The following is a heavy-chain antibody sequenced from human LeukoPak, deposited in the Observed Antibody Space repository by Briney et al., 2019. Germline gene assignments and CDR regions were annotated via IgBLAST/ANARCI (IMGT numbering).Heavy chain of an antibody. CDR1: GGSISSGDYY. CDR3: ARVYLPYYLRWYFDY. CDR2: IYYSGST. Sequence: SETLPLTCTVSGGSISSGDYYWSWIRQPPGKGLEWIGYIYYSGSTYYNPSLKSRVTISVDTSKNQFSLKLSSVTAADTAVYYCARVYLPYYLRWYFDYWGQGTLVTVSS. V-gene: IGHV4-30-4*01. D-gene: IGHD3-10*01. J-gene: IGHJ4*02.